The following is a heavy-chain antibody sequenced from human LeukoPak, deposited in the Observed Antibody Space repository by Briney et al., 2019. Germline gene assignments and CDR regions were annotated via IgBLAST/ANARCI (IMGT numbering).Heavy chain of an antibody. J-gene: IGHJ4*02. CDR2: ISSSSSYI. CDR1: GFTFSSYS. V-gene: IGHV3-21*01. D-gene: IGHD3-10*01. CDR3: ERLSVEAGGF. Sequence: GGSLRLSCAASGFTFSSYSMNWVRQAPGKGLEWVSSISSSSSYIYYADSVKGRFTISRDNAKNSLYLQMNSLRAADTSVSFCERLSVEAGGFWGQGTMVTVSS.